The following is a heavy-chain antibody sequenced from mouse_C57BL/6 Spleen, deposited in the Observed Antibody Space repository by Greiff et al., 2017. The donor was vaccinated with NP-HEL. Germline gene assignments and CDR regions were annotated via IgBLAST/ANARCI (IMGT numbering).Heavy chain of an antibody. J-gene: IGHJ4*01. D-gene: IGHD1-1*01. CDR2: IYPRSGNT. CDR1: GYTFTSYG. V-gene: IGHV1-81*01. CDR3: ARWGTTVVARDYYAMDY. Sequence: VQLQQSGAELARPGASVKLSCKASGYTFTSYGISWVKQRTGQGLEWIGEIYPRSGNTYYNEKFKGKATLTADKSSSTAYMELRSLTSEDSAVYVCARWGTTVVARDYYAMDYWGQGTSVTVSS.